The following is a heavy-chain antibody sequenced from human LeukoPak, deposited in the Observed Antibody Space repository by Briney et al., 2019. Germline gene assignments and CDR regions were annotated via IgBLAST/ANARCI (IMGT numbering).Heavy chain of an antibody. D-gene: IGHD2-2*01. V-gene: IGHV4-4*07. CDR2: IYTSGST. Sequence: PSETLSLTCTVSGGSISSYYWSWIRQPAGKGLEWIGRIYTSGSTNYNPSLKSRVTMSVDTSKNQFSLKLSSVTAADTAVYYCASLGHCSSTSCRRDYFDYWGQGTLVTVSS. CDR1: GGSISSYY. CDR3: ASLGHCSSTSCRRDYFDY. J-gene: IGHJ4*02.